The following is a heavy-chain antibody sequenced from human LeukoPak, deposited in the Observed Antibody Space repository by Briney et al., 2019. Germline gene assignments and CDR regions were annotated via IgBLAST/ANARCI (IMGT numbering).Heavy chain of an antibody. V-gene: IGHV1-2*02. Sequence: ASVKVPCKASGYTFTGYYMHWVRQAPGQGLEWMGWINPNSGGTNYAQKFQGRVTMTRDTSISTAYMELSRLRSDDTAVYYCARDLYYGSGSYYPRGYYFDYWGQGTLVTVSS. CDR1: GYTFTGYY. CDR2: INPNSGGT. D-gene: IGHD3-10*01. CDR3: ARDLYYGSGSYYPRGYYFDY. J-gene: IGHJ4*02.